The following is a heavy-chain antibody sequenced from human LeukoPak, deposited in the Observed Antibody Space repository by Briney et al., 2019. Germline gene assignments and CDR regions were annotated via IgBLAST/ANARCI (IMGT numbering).Heavy chain of an antibody. J-gene: IGHJ3*02. V-gene: IGHV3-23*01. CDR1: GFTFSSYA. D-gene: IGHD3-9*01. CDR2: ISGSGGST. Sequence: GGSLRLSCAASGFTFSSYAMSWVRQAPGKGLEWVSAISGSGGSTYYADSVKGRFTVSRDNSENTLYLQMNSLRAEDTAVYYCAKDMHDILTGFIPYDAFDIWGQGTMVTVSS. CDR3: AKDMHDILTGFIPYDAFDI.